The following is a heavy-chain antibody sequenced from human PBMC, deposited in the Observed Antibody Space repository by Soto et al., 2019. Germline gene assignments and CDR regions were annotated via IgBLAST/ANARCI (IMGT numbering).Heavy chain of an antibody. Sequence: QVQLVQSGAEVKKPGSSVKVSCKASGGTFSSYAISWVRQAPGQGLEWMGGIIPIFGTANYAQKFQGRVTITADESTNTAYMERSSLSVEVTAVYYGGSTLGAVEWLGYGMDVWGQGTEVTVSS. V-gene: IGHV1-69*01. CDR3: GSTLGAVEWLGYGMDV. CDR2: IIPIFGTA. CDR1: GGTFSSYA. J-gene: IGHJ6*02. D-gene: IGHD3-3*01.